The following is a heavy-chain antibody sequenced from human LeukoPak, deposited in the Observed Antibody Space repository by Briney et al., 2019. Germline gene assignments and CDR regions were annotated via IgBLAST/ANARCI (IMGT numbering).Heavy chain of an antibody. J-gene: IGHJ3*01. Sequence: GVSLRLSCAASGITFSHHGMDWVRQAPGKGLEWVAGIQYDGSIKFYLDSVKGRFTISRDNSKNTLDLQMNSLRFEDTAVYFCVQGGQYTRAYSDALCLWGQGTIVSVST. CDR3: VQGGQYTRAYSDALCL. CDR1: GITFSHHG. CDR2: IQYDGSIK. D-gene: IGHD2-21*01. V-gene: IGHV3-30*03.